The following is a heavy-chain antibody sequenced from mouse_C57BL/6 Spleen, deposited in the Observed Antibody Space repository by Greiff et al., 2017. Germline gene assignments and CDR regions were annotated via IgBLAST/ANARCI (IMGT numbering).Heavy chain of an antibody. CDR3: AKAAYDYDPSYAMDY. J-gene: IGHJ4*01. Sequence: QVQLQQSGPELVKPGASVKISCKASGYAFSSSWMNWVKQRPGKGLEWIGRIYPGDGDTNYNGKFKGKATLTADKSSSTAYMQLSSLTSEDSAVYFCAKAAYDYDPSYAMDYWGQGTSVTVSS. CDR1: GYAFSSSW. V-gene: IGHV1-82*01. D-gene: IGHD2-4*01. CDR2: IYPGDGDT.